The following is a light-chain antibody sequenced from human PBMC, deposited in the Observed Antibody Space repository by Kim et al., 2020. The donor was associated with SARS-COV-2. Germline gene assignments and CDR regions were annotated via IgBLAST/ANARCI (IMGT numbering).Light chain of an antibody. Sequence: SYELTQPLSVSVALGQTARITCGENNIGSKSVHWYQQRPGQAPVLVIYRDSNRPSGIPERFSASNSGKTATLTISRTQAGDEADYHCQAWDSGTVVFGTGTKVTVL. CDR2: RDS. CDR3: QAWDSGTVV. CDR1: NIGSKS. J-gene: IGLJ1*01. V-gene: IGLV3-9*01.